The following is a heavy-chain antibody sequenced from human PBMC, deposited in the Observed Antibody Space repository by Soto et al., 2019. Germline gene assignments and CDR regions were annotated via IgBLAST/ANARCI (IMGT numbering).Heavy chain of an antibody. D-gene: IGHD3-22*01. CDR3: ARHYYYANHYYYAMDV. CDR1: GASISSSNW. V-gene: IGHV4-4*02. CDR2: IYHDGST. J-gene: IGHJ6*02. Sequence: QVQLQESGPGLVRPSGTLSLTCAVSGASISSSNWWSWVRHPPGEGLEWIGDIYHDGSTNRNPSLKSRATITVDKSKNQFSLRLTSVTAADTAVYYCARHYYYANHYYYAMDVWGQGTTVTVSS.